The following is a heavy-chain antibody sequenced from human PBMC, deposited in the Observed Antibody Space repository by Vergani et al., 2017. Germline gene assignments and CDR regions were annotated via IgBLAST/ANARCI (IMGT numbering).Heavy chain of an antibody. CDR1: GFSIDNGYY. CDR3: AGRSGIVYDIFSGSQYFFDF. Sequence: QVQLQESGPGLVKPSETLSLTCAVSGFSIDNGYYWDWIRQPPGKGLEWIGSIYRTGRTHFNPSLKSRVTISVDTSNNHFSLRLNFLTAADTAVYYCAGRSGIVYDIFSGSQYFFDFWGQGTLVTVSS. D-gene: IGHD3-9*01. CDR2: IYRTGRT. J-gene: IGHJ4*02. V-gene: IGHV4-38-2*01.